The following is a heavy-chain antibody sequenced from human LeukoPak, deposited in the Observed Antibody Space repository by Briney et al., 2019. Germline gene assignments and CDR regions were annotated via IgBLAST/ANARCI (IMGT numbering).Heavy chain of an antibody. Sequence: SETLSLTCSVSGGSISSYSWSWIRQPPAKGLEWIGYFFYSGSTNFNPSLESRVTISVDTSKNQLSLKLSSVTAADTAVYYCARHYSAGPSDYFDYWGQGTLVTVSS. CDR1: GGSISSYS. V-gene: IGHV4-59*08. CDR3: ARHYSAGPSDYFDY. D-gene: IGHD1-26*01. J-gene: IGHJ4*02. CDR2: FFYSGST.